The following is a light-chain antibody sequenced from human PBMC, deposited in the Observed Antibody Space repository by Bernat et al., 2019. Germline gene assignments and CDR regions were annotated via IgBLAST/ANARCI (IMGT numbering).Light chain of an antibody. J-gene: IGLJ2*01. CDR3: NSRGASGQGV. CDR1: SLRSYF. V-gene: IGLV3-19*01. Sequence: SSELTQDPAVSVALGQTVRITCQGDSLRSYFASWYQQKPGQAPVLLIYGKNNRPSGIPDRFSGSTSGNTASLTITGAQAEDEADYYCNSRGASGQGVFGGGTRVTVL. CDR2: GKN.